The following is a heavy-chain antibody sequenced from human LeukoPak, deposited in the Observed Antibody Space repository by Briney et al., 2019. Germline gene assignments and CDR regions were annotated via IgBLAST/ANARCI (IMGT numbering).Heavy chain of an antibody. CDR1: GFTFSSYA. J-gene: IGHJ4*02. CDR3: ARFNGYSYGDPFDC. CDR2: ISGSGGFT. D-gene: IGHD5-18*01. Sequence: PGGSLRLSCAASGFTFSSYAMSWVRQAPGKGLEWVSGISGSGGFTYYADSVKGRFTISRDNSKNTLYVQMNSLRAEDTAVYYCARFNGYSYGDPFDCWGQGTLVTVSS. V-gene: IGHV3-23*01.